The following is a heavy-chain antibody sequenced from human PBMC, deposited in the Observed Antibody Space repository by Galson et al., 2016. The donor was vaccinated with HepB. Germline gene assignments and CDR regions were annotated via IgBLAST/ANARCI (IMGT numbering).Heavy chain of an antibody. CDR2: ISAYNGNT. CDR3: ARVGEWIRTFDI. D-gene: IGHD3-10*01. V-gene: IGHV1-18*04. J-gene: IGHJ3*02. Sequence: SVKVSCKASGYSFTNYNITWVRQAPGQGLEWMGWISAYNGNTNYAQKFQGRVTMTTDTSTRTTNMELRSLRSDDTGSYYCARVGEWIRTFDIWGQGTTVTVSS. CDR1: GYSFTNYN.